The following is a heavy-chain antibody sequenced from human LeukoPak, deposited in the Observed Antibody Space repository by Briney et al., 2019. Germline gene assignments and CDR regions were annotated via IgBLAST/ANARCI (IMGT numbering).Heavy chain of an antibody. J-gene: IGHJ6*02. CDR2: ISSSSSYI. Sequence: GGSLRLSCAASGFTFSSYSMNWVRQAPGKGLEWVSSISSSSSYIYYAVSVKGRFTISRDNAKHSLYLQMNSLRAEDTAVYYCARGPDIVVVPAAMFYYYYGMDVWGQGTTVTVSS. D-gene: IGHD2-2*01. V-gene: IGHV3-21*01. CDR1: GFTFSSYS. CDR3: ARGPDIVVVPAAMFYYYYGMDV.